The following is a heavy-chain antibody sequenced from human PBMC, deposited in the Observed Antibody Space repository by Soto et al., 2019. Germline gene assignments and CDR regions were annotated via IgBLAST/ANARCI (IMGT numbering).Heavy chain of an antibody. J-gene: IGHJ4*02. D-gene: IGHD2-15*01. CDR2: IYISGTT. CDR3: ARINGGSPDF. Sequence: SETLSLTCTVSGGSMNAHFWSWIRQSAGKGLEWIGHIYISGTTMYNPSLKSRVTMSVDPPKNQLSLKLTSVTAADTAVYYCARINGGSPDFWGQGTLVTSPQ. CDR1: GGSMNAHF. V-gene: IGHV4-4*07.